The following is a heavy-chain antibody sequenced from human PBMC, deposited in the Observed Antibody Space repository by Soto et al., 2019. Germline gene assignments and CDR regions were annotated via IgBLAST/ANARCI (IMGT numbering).Heavy chain of an antibody. J-gene: IGHJ5*02. D-gene: IGHD3-3*01. CDR2: ISGSGGST. Sequence: GGSLRLSCAASGFTFSSYAMSWVRQAPGKGLEWVSAISGSGGSTYYADSVKGRFTISRDNSKNTLYLQMNGLRAEDTAVYYCAKNNGGWEAYDFWSGYYPNWFDPWGQGTLVTVSS. CDR1: GFTFSSYA. V-gene: IGHV3-23*01. CDR3: AKNNGGWEAYDFWSGYYPNWFDP.